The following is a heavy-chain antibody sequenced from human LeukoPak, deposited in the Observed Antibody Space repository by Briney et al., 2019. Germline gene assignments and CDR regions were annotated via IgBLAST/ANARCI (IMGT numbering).Heavy chain of an antibody. CDR3: AKEGRESYNYPAFEF. D-gene: IGHD5-24*01. V-gene: IGHV3-7*05. CDR2: MKHDGIEK. CDR1: GLSFGSYW. Sequence: GGSLRLSCVASGLSFGSYWMAWVRQAPGKGLEWVANMKHDGIEKYHVDSVKGRFTISRDNTKNSLYLHMSSLRVEDTAVYYCAKEGRESYNYPAFEFWGQGILVTVSS. J-gene: IGHJ4*02.